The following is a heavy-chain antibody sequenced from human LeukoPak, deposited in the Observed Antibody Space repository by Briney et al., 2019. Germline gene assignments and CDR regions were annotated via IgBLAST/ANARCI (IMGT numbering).Heavy chain of an antibody. Sequence: PGGSLRLSCAASGFSFSSYWMSWVRQAPGKGLEWVANIKGDGSEKNYVDSVKGRFTISRDNAKNSLYLQMNSLRAEDTAVYYCARKDSSPRTFDYWGQGTLVTVSS. CDR2: IKGDGSEK. J-gene: IGHJ4*02. CDR1: GFSFSSYW. D-gene: IGHD3-22*01. CDR3: ARKDSSPRTFDY. V-gene: IGHV3-7*01.